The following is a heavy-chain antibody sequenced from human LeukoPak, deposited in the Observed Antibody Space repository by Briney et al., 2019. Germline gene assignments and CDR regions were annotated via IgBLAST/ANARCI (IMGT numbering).Heavy chain of an antibody. CDR3: AKDLRDAFDI. CDR1: GFTFSSYG. Sequence: GRSLSLSCAASGFTFSSYGMHWVRQAPGKGLEWVAVISYDGSNKYYADSVKGRFTISRDNSKNTLYLQMNSLRAEDTAVYYCAKDLRDAFDIWGQGTMVTVSS. J-gene: IGHJ3*02. V-gene: IGHV3-30*18. CDR2: ISYDGSNK.